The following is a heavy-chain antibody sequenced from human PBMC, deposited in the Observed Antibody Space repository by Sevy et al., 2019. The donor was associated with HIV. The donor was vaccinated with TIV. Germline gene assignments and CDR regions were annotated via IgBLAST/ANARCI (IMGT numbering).Heavy chain of an antibody. Sequence: GGSLRLSCAASGFTFSSYAMSWVRQAPGKGLEWLSAISGSGGSTYYADSVKGRFTISRDNSKNTLYLQMNSLRAEDTAVYYCAKVDIRRGYSYGFFDYWGQGTLVTVSS. D-gene: IGHD5-18*01. CDR3: AKVDIRRGYSYGFFDY. CDR2: ISGSGGST. V-gene: IGHV3-23*01. CDR1: GFTFSSYA. J-gene: IGHJ4*02.